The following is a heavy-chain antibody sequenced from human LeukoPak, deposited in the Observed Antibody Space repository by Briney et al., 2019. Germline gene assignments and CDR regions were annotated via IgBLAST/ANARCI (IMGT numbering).Heavy chain of an antibody. D-gene: IGHD2-15*01. V-gene: IGHV3-23*01. CDR3: AKDQEGGGSFDYGMDV. CDR2: LSASGGIT. Sequence: GGSLRLSCAASGFAFSSYAMSWVRQAPGKGLEWVSGLSASGGITYYADSVKGRFTISRDNSKNKLYLQMNSLRAEDTAVYYCAKDQEGGGSFDYGMDVWGQGTTVTVSS. J-gene: IGHJ6*02. CDR1: GFAFSSYA.